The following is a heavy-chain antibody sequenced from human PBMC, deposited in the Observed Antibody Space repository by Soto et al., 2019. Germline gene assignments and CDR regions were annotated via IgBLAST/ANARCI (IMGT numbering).Heavy chain of an antibody. CDR3: ARNSIHCSSTSCILFDP. D-gene: IGHD2-2*01. J-gene: IGHJ5*02. CDR1: GGSISSSSYY. Sequence: SETLSLTCTVSGGSISSSSYYWGWIRQPPGKGLEWIGRIYYSGSTYYNPSLKSRVTISVDTSKNQFTLKLSSVTAADTAVYYCARNSIHCSSTSCILFDPWGQGTLVTVSS. CDR2: IYYSGST. V-gene: IGHV4-39*01.